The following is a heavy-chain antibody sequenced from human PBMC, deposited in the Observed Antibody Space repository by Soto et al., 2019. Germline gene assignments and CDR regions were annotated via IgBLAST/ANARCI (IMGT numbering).Heavy chain of an antibody. Sequence: ASVKVSCKASGYTFTSYGISWVRQAPGQGLEWMGWISAYNGNTNYAQKLQGRVTMTTDTSTSTAYMELRSLRSDDTAVYYCARDSTRLRWGNYYYYMDVWGKGTTVTVSS. CDR3: ARDSTRLRWGNYYYYMDV. CDR1: GYTFTSYG. CDR2: ISAYNGNT. D-gene: IGHD4-17*01. V-gene: IGHV1-18*01. J-gene: IGHJ6*03.